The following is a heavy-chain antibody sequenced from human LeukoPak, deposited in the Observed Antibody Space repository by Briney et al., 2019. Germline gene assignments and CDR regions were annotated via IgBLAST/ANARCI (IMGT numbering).Heavy chain of an antibody. J-gene: IGHJ4*02. CDR2: ISSSSSTI. V-gene: IGHV3-48*01. D-gene: IGHD3-22*01. CDR3: ARDSGYYYDSSGD. Sequence: GGSLRLSCAASGFTFSSYSMNWARQAPGKGLEWVSYISSSSSTIYYADSVKGRFTISRDNAKNSLYLQMNSLRAEDTAVYYCARDSGYYYDSSGDWGQGTLVTVSS. CDR1: GFTFSSYS.